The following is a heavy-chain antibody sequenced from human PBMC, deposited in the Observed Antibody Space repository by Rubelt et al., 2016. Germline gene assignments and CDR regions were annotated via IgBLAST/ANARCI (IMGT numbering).Heavy chain of an antibody. CDR3: ARDYESGY. CDR1: GFKFDNFV. V-gene: IGHV3-7*01. Sequence: EVQLAETGGGLVQPGGSLRLACGASGFKFDNFVMTWVRQAPGKGLEWVANIKQDGSGKSYVDLLKGRFTISRDNAKNSLYLQMNSLRAEDTAVYYCARDYESGYWGQGTLVTVSS. CDR2: IKQDGSGK. D-gene: IGHD3-16*01. J-gene: IGHJ4*02.